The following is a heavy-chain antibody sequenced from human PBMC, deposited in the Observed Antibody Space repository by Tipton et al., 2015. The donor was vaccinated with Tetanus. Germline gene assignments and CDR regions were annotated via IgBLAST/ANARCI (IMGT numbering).Heavy chain of an antibody. J-gene: IGHJ4*02. CDR3: ARANYDSAKKGPFDS. CDR2: LYDNGRT. V-gene: IGHV4-61*08. CDR1: GASISSGGYF. D-gene: IGHD3-3*01. Sequence: LRLSCSVSGASISSGGYFWNWIRQPPGKGLEWIGYLYDNGRTKYNPSLNSRVTISVDTPKKQLSLKLTSVTAADTAVYYCARANYDSAKKGPFDSWGQGILVVVSS.